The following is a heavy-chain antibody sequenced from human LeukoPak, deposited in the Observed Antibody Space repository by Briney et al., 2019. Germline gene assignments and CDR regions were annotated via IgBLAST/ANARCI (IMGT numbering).Heavy chain of an antibody. V-gene: IGHV3-74*01. CDR1: GFTFSNHW. CDR3: ARGPGSSGGAYVGDY. Sequence: GGSLRLSCVASGFTFSNHWMHWVRQVPGKGLVWVSRIDGGGSSTSYADSVKGRFSISRDNGENALYLQMNSLRVEDTAVYYCARGPGSSGGAYVGDYWGHGTLVTVSS. J-gene: IGHJ4*01. D-gene: IGHD3-22*01. CDR2: IDGGGSST.